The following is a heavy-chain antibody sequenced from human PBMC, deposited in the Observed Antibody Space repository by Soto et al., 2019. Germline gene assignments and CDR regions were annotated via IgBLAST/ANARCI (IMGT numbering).Heavy chain of an antibody. V-gene: IGHV4-30-4*01. J-gene: IGHJ4*02. CDR1: GGSISSGDYY. CDR2: IYYSGST. D-gene: IGHD3-22*01. Sequence: PSETLSLTGTAPGGSISSGDYYWSWIRQPPGKGLEWIGYIYYSGSTYYNPSLKSRVTISVDTSKNQFSLRLSSVTAADTAVYYCARWGQNYYDSSGIFDYWGQGTLVTVSS. CDR3: ARWGQNYYDSSGIFDY.